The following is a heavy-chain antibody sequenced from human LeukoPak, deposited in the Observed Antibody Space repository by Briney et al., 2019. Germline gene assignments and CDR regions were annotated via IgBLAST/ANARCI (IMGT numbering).Heavy chain of an antibody. CDR2: IYYSGST. V-gene: IGHV4-39*07. CDR1: GGSISSNDYY. J-gene: IGHJ4*02. CDR3: ARDPTPYDPVDY. Sequence: SETLSLTCTVSGGSISSNDYYWDWIRQPPGMGLEYIGSIYYSGSTYYNPSLKSRVTISVDTSKNQFSLKLSSVTAADTAVYYCARDPTPYDPVDYWGQGTLVTVSS. D-gene: IGHD3-3*01.